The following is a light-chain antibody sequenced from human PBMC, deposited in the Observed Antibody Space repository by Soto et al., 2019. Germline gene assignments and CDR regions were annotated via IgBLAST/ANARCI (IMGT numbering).Light chain of an antibody. CDR2: SNN. CDR3: AAWDDSLNDPYV. V-gene: IGLV1-44*01. J-gene: IGLJ1*01. CDR1: SSNIGSNT. Sequence: QPVLTQPPSASGTPGQRVTISCSGSSSNIGSNTVNWYQQLPGTAPKLLIYSNNQRPSGVPDRFSGSKSGTSASLAISGLQSEDEADYYCAAWDDSLNDPYVFGTGTKVTVL.